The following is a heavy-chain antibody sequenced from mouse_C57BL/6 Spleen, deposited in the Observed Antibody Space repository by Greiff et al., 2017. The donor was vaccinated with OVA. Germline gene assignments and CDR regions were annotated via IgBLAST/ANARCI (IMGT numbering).Heavy chain of an antibody. V-gene: IGHV14-3*01. CDR2: IDPANGNT. D-gene: IGHD1-1*01. Sequence: VQLQQSVAELVRPGASVKLSCTASGFNIKNTYMHWVKQRPEQGLEWIGRIDPANGNTKYAPKFQGKATITADTSSNTAYLQLSSLTSEDTAIYCCARGPAYYGSSHWYFDVWGTGTTVTVSS. CDR1: GFNIKNTY. J-gene: IGHJ1*03. CDR3: ARGPAYYGSSHWYFDV.